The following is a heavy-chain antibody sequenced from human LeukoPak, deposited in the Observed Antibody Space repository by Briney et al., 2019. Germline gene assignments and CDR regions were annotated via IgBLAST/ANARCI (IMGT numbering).Heavy chain of an antibody. Sequence: AGGSLRLSCAASGFNFNNAWLDWVRQTPGQGLEWVGQIKTNADGGTADYAAPVKGRFTISRDDSKNMLYLQMNSLRAEDTAVYYCARDYPTFDFWSGTSDNWFDPWGQGTLVTVSS. V-gene: IGHV3-15*07. D-gene: IGHD3-3*01. CDR1: GFNFNNAW. J-gene: IGHJ5*02. CDR3: ARDYPTFDFWSGTSDNWFDP. CDR2: IKTNADGGTA.